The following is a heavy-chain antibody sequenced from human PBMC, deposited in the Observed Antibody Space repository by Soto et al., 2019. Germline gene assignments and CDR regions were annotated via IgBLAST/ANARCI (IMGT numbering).Heavy chain of an antibody. D-gene: IGHD6-13*01. Sequence: ASVKVSCKASGGTFSSYAISWGRQAPGQGLEWMGGIIPIFGIANYEQKFQGRVTITVVKSTSPAYMERSSLGSEGTTVYYVAMSGFPAHIAAAGDAFDIWGQGTMVTVSS. V-gene: IGHV1-69*10. J-gene: IGHJ3*02. CDR3: AMSGFPAHIAAAGDAFDI. CDR2: IIPIFGIA. CDR1: GGTFSSYA.